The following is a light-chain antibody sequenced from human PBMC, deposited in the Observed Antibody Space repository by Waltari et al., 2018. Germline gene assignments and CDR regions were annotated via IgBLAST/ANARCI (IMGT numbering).Light chain of an antibody. J-gene: IGLJ2*01. V-gene: IGLV2-8*01. CDR2: EVS. CDR1: SSDVGAYKY. CDR3: ASRGASKV. Sequence: QSALTQPPSASGSPGQSVTISCTGTSSDVGAYKYVSWYQQHPGKAPKLLIYEVSKRPSGVPDRFSGSKSGNTAALTVSGRQAEDEADYYCASRGASKVFGGGTKLTVL.